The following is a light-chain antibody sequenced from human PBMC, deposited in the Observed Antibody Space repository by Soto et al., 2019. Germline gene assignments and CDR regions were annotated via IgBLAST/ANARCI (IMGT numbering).Light chain of an antibody. CDR1: QGISNY. CDR3: QKYNSALIFT. Sequence: DIQMTQSPSSLSASVGDRVTITCRASQGISNYLAWYQQKPGKVPKLLIYAASTLQSGVPSRSSGSGSGTDFTLTISSLQPEDVATYYCQKYNSALIFTFGPGTKVDIK. CDR2: AAS. J-gene: IGKJ3*01. V-gene: IGKV1-27*01.